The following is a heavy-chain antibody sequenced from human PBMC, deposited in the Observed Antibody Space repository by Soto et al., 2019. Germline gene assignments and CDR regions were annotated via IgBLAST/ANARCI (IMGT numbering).Heavy chain of an antibody. CDR3: ARGGGYCSSTSCYTRQYHYSYYSMDV. V-gene: IGHV4-34*01. J-gene: IGHJ6*02. CDR2: INHSGST. Sequence: SETLSLTCAVYGGSFSGYYWSWIRQPPGKWLEWIGEINHSGSTNYNPSLKSRVTISVDTSKNQFSLKLSSVTAADTAVYYCARGGGYCSSTSCYTRQYHYSYYSMDVWGPGXTVTVSS. D-gene: IGHD2-2*02. CDR1: GGSFSGYY.